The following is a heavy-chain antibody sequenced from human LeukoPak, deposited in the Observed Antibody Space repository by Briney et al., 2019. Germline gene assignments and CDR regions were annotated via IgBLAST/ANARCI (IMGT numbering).Heavy chain of an antibody. CDR2: IHHGASS. Sequence: SETLSLTCGVSGFSVSGGYYWGWIRQTPGEGLEWIGSIHHGASSYYNPSLRSRVTVSLDTPKNQFSLRMTYCARGGGLVGPSDYWGQGILVTVSA. V-gene: IGHV4-38-2*01. D-gene: IGHD2-21*01. CDR3: DY. CDR1: GFSVSGGYY. J-gene: IGHJ4*02.